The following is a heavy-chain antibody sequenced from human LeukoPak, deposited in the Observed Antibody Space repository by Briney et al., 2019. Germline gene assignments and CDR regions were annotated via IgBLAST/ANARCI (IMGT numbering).Heavy chain of an antibody. J-gene: IGHJ6*02. D-gene: IGHD3-22*01. V-gene: IGHV4-39*07. Sequence: SETLSLTCTVSGGSISNSNYYWGWIRQPPGKGLEWIGNIYYSGSTYYNPSLKSRVTISIDTSKNQFSLKLSSVTAADTAVYYCARQRDYDSSGPPGMDVWGQGTTVTVSS. CDR1: GGSISNSNYY. CDR3: ARQRDYDSSGPPGMDV. CDR2: IYYSGST.